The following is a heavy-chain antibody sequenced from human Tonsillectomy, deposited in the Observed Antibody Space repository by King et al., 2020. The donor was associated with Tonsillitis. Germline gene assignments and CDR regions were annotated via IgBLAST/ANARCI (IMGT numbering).Heavy chain of an antibody. CDR3: ARGRRYFDWLLLHGWFDP. CDR2: ISHSENT. V-gene: IGHV4-38-2*01. CDR1: GSSISSGYF. J-gene: IGHJ5*02. Sequence: VQLQESGPGLVKPSETLSLTCGVSGSSISSGYFWGWIRQTPGKGPEWVGSISHSENTYYNPSLESRVTISMDTSKSQFSLNVTSVTAADTAVYYCARGRRYFDWLLLHGWFDPWGQGILVTVSS. D-gene: IGHD3-9*01.